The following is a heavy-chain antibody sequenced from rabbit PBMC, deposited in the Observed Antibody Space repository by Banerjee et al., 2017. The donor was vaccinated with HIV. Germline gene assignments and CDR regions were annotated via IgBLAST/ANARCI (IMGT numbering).Heavy chain of an antibody. V-gene: IGHV1S40*01. CDR3: ARGAYVSSGNL. D-gene: IGHD1-1*01. Sequence: QSLEESGGGLVKPGASLTLTCKASGFSFSSGYDMCWVRQAPGKGLEWIACIYAGSSGSTYYASWAKGRFTISKTSSTTVTLQMTSLTAADTATYFRARGAYVSSGNLWGQGTLVTVS. J-gene: IGHJ4*01. CDR2: IYAGSSGST. CDR1: GFSFSSGYD.